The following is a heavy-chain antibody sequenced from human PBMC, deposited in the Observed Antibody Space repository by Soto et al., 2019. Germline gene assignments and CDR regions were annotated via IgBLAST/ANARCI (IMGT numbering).Heavy chain of an antibody. CDR2: IIPIFGTA. V-gene: IGHV1-69*01. J-gene: IGHJ4*02. Sequence: QVQLVQSGAEVKKPGSSVKVSCKASGGTFSSYAISWERQAPGQGLEWMGGIIPIFGTANYAQKFQGRVTITADESTSTDYMELSRLRSEDTAVYCCARDLYYDSSGLGDYWGQGTLVTVSS. D-gene: IGHD3-22*01. CDR1: GGTFSSYA. CDR3: ARDLYYDSSGLGDY.